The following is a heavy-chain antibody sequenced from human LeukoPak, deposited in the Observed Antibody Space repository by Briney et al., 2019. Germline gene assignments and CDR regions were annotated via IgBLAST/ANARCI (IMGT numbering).Heavy chain of an antibody. CDR1: GYTFTSYG. CDR3: ARSWNGYYDFWSGLDY. J-gene: IGHJ4*02. V-gene: IGHV1-18*01. D-gene: IGHD3-3*01. CDR2: ISAYNGNT. Sequence: GASVKVSCKASGYTFTSYGISWVRQATGQGLEWMGWISAYNGNTNYAQKLQGRVTMTTDASTSTAYMELRSLRSDDTAVYYCARSWNGYYDFWSGLDYWGQGTLVTVSS.